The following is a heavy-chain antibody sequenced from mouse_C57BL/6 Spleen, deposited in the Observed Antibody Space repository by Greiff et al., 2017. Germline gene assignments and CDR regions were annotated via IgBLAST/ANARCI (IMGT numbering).Heavy chain of an antibody. V-gene: IGHV5-6*02. CDR2: ISSGGSYT. CDR3: ARRNIPVITTVVAYYFDY. J-gene: IGHJ2*01. Sequence: EVKLVESGGDLVKPGGSLKLSCAASGFTFSSYGMSWVRQTPDKRLEWVATISSGGSYTYYPDSVKGRFTISRDNAKNTLYLQMSSLKSEDTARYYCARRNIPVITTVVAYYFDYWGQGTTLTVSS. D-gene: IGHD1-1*01. CDR1: GFTFSSYG.